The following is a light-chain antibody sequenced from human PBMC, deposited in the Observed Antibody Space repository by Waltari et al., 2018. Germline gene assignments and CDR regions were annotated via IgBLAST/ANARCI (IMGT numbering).Light chain of an antibody. CDR3: QQRDNWPQT. V-gene: IGKV3-11*01. CDR1: QSVGRY. CDR2: DAI. Sequence: EIVLTQSPATLSLSPGESAPLSCRASQSVGRYLTWYQQKPAQPPRLLIYDAINRAPGVPARFSGSGSGTDFTLTISGLEPDDFGVYYCQQRDNWPQTFGQGTKLEI. J-gene: IGKJ2*01.